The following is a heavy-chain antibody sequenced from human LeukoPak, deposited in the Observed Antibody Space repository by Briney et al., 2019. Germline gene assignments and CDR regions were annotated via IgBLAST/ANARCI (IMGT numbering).Heavy chain of an antibody. D-gene: IGHD4-17*01. CDR2: IRSKAYGGTT. CDR3: TRAPFGDSFDY. Sequence: PGGSLRLSCTASGFTFGDYAMSWVRQAPGKGLEWVGFIRSKAYGGTTEYAASVKGRFTISRDDSNSIAYLQMNSLKTGDTAVYYCTRAPFGDSFDYWGQGTLVTVSS. V-gene: IGHV3-49*04. CDR1: GFTFGDYA. J-gene: IGHJ4*02.